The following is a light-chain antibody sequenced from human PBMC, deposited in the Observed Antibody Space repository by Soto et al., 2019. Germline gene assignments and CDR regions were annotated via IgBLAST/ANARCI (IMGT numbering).Light chain of an antibody. CDR2: DVS. CDR3: SSYTTSNTRQIV. J-gene: IGLJ1*01. CDR1: SSDVGGYNY. Sequence: QSSLTQPASVSGSPGQSITISCTGTSSDVGGYNYVSWYQQHPGKAPKFMIYDVSNRPSGASNRFSGSKSGNTASLTISGLQAEDEADYYCSSYTTSNTRQIVFGTGTKVTVL. V-gene: IGLV2-14*01.